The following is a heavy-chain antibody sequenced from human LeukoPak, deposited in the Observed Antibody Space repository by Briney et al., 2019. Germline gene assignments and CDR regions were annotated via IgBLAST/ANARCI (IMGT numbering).Heavy chain of an antibody. D-gene: IGHD1-26*01. Sequence: HTGGSLRLSCAAAGFTFSSFAMTWVRQAPGKGLEWVSAISAGGGNTYYADSVRGRFTISRDNSKNTLYLQMNSLRAEDTAIYYCAKSSLPYSGTFYFDYWGQGTLVTVSS. CDR1: GFTFSSFA. CDR2: ISAGGGNT. V-gene: IGHV3-23*01. CDR3: AKSSLPYSGTFYFDY. J-gene: IGHJ4*02.